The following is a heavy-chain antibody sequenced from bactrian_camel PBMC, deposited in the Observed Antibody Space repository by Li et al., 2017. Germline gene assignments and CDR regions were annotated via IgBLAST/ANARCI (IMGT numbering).Heavy chain of an antibody. J-gene: IGHJ4*01. V-gene: IGHV3S53*01. CDR2: IDSDGST. CDR1: RDTDRFPFTC. Sequence: QVQLVESGGESTQAGGSLRLSCVASRDTDRFPFTCTGWFRQAPGKEREGVAAIDSDGSTHYARSVADRFTISRDNATNTVYLQMNSLKPEDTAVYYCVSLVGRPLVHQGTQVTVS. D-gene: IGHD2*01.